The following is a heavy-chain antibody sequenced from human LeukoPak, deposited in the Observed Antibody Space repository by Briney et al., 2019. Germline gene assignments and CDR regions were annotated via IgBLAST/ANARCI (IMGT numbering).Heavy chain of an antibody. CDR2: IRYDGSNK. D-gene: IGHD3-10*01. V-gene: IGHV3-30*02. CDR1: GFTFSSYG. CDR3: AKDMYYYGSGSYFYSYYYMDV. Sequence: PGGSLRLSCAASGFTFSSYGMHWVRQAPGKGLEWAAFIRYDGSNKYYAESVKGRFTISRDNSKNTVDLQMNSLRAEDTAVYYCAKDMYYYGSGSYFYSYYYMDVWGKGTKVTISS. J-gene: IGHJ6*03.